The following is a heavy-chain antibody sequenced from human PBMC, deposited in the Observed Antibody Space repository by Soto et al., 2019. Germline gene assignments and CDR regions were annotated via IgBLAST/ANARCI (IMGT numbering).Heavy chain of an antibody. CDR1: GGTFSTST. D-gene: IGHD5-18*01. J-gene: IGHJ5*02. CDR3: ARDPGYSYGNT. CDR2: IIPILETA. Sequence: ASVKVSCKASGGTFSTSTFSWVRQAPGQGLEWKGRIIPILETADYAQKFQGRVTLTADKSTSTVYKELSSLRSEDTAVYYCARDPGYSYGNTWGQGTLVTVSS. V-gene: IGHV1-69*08.